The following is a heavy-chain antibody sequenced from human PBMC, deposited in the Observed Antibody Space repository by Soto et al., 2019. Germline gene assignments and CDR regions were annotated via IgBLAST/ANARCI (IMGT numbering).Heavy chain of an antibody. V-gene: IGHV1-18*01. CDR2: ISAYNGNT. Sequence: ASVKVSCKASGYTFTSYGISWVRQAPGQGLEWMGWISAYNGNTNYAQKLQGRVTMTTDTSTSTAYMELRSLRSDDTAVYYCAREVSQSYDFWSGYFDYWGQGTLVTVSS. CDR3: AREVSQSYDFWSGYFDY. CDR1: GYTFTSYG. D-gene: IGHD3-3*01. J-gene: IGHJ4*02.